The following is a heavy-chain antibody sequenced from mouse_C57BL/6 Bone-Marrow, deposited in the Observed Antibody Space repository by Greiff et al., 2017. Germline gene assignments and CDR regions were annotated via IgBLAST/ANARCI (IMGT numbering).Heavy chain of an antibody. V-gene: IGHV5-6*01. Sequence: EVKLQESGGDLVKPGGSLKLSCAASGFTFSSYGMSWVRQTPDKRLEWVATISSGGSYTYYPDSVKGRFTISRDNAKNTLYLQMSSLKSEDTAMYYCASYDYGGYWGQGTTLTVSS. CDR3: ASYDYGGY. CDR2: ISSGGSYT. D-gene: IGHD2-4*01. J-gene: IGHJ2*01. CDR1: GFTFSSYG.